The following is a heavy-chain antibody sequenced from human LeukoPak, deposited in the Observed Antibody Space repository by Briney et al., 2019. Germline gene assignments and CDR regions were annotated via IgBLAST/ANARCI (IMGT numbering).Heavy chain of an antibody. V-gene: IGHV3-21*01. CDR3: ARGRIAAAGRYFDY. Sequence: KPGGSLRLSCAASGFTFSSYSMNWVRQAPGKGLEWVSSISGSSSYIYYADSVKGRFTISRDNAKNSLYLQMNILRAEDTAVYYCARGRIAAAGRYFDYWGQGTLVTVSS. D-gene: IGHD6-13*01. CDR1: GFTFSSYS. J-gene: IGHJ4*02. CDR2: ISGSSSYI.